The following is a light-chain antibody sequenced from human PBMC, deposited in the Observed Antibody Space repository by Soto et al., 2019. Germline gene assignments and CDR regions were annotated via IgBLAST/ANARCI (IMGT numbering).Light chain of an antibody. CDR3: QQYGSSPT. Sequence: EIVLTQSPGTLSLSPGERATLSCRASQSVTSSYLAWYQQKPGQALRLLIYGASSRATGIPDRFSGSGSGTDFTLTISRLGPEDFAVYYCQQYGSSPTFGQGTKLEIK. CDR2: GAS. CDR1: QSVTSSY. V-gene: IGKV3-20*01. J-gene: IGKJ2*01.